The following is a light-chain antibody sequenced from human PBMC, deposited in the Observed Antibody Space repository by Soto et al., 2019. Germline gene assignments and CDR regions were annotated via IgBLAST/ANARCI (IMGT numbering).Light chain of an antibody. CDR2: AAS. CDR1: QSLSINY. CDR3: QEYENTPGT. Sequence: ENVLTQSPVTLSLSPGERATLSCRASQSLSINYVAWYQQRPGQAPRLLIYAASSRAAGIPDRFSGSGSGTDFTLDISRLEPEDFAVYYCQEYENTPGTFGRGTRLEIK. J-gene: IGKJ5*01. V-gene: IGKV3-20*01.